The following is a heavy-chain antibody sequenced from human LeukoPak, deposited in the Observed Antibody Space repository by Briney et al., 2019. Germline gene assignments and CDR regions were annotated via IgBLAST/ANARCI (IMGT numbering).Heavy chain of an antibody. Sequence: GGSLRLSCAASGFTFSSHAMGWVRQAPGKGLEWVAVISYDGSNKYYADSVKGRFTISRDNSKNTLYLQMNSLRAEDTAVYYCARGLRYFDWLLYIDDYWGQGTLVTVSS. CDR1: GFTFSSHA. CDR2: ISYDGSNK. D-gene: IGHD3-9*01. CDR3: ARGLRYFDWLLYIDDY. V-gene: IGHV3-30-3*01. J-gene: IGHJ4*02.